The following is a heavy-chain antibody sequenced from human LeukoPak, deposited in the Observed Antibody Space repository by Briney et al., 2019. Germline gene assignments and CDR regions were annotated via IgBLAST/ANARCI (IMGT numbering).Heavy chain of an antibody. Sequence: EPGGSLRLSCAASGFTFSSYAMSWVRQAPGKGLEWVSAISGSGGSTYYADSVKGRFTISRDNSKNTLYLQMNSLRAEDTAVYYCAKVQGFRHYYDSSGQDAFDIWGQGTMVTVSS. D-gene: IGHD3-22*01. J-gene: IGHJ3*02. CDR2: ISGSGGST. CDR1: GFTFSSYA. V-gene: IGHV3-23*01. CDR3: AKVQGFRHYYDSSGQDAFDI.